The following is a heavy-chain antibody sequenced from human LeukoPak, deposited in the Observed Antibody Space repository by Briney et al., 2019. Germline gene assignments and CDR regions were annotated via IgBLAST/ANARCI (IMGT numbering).Heavy chain of an antibody. CDR2: IYSGGST. CDR1: GFTVSSNY. Sequence: GGSLRLSCVASGFTVSSNYMSWVRQAPGKGLEWVSVIYSGGSTYYADSVKGRFTISRDYSRNTLYLQMNSLRVEDTAMYYCGRDVGPWGQGTLVTVSS. CDR3: GRDVGP. J-gene: IGHJ5*02. V-gene: IGHV3-53*01.